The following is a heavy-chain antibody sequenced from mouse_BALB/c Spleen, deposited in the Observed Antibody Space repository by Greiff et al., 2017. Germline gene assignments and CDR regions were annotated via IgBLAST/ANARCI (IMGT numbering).Heavy chain of an antibody. J-gene: IGHJ2*01. CDR2: ISSGSSTI. CDR3: ARGGNDGNYVFDY. Sequence: EVKVVESGGGLVQPGGSRKLSCAASGFTFSSFGMHWVRQAPEKGLEWVAYISSGSSTIYYADTVKGRFTISRDNPKNTLFLQMTSLRSEDTAMYYCARGGNDGNYVFDYWGQGTTLTVSS. CDR1: GFTFSSFG. D-gene: IGHD2-1*01. V-gene: IGHV5-17*02.